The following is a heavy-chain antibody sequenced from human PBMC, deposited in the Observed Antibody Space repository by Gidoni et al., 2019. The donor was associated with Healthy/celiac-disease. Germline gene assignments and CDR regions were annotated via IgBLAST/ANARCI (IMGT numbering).Heavy chain of an antibody. V-gene: IGHV3-30-3*01. CDR1: GFNFSSYA. Sequence: QVQLVEAVGGGVQTGRSLRLSCAATGFNFSSYAMHWVRQAPGKGLEWVAVISYDGSNKYYADSVKGRFTISRDNSKNTLYLQMNSLRAEDTAVYYCARDNYYDSSGNFDYWGQGTLVTVSS. J-gene: IGHJ4*02. D-gene: IGHD3-22*01. CDR3: ARDNYYDSSGNFDY. CDR2: ISYDGSNK.